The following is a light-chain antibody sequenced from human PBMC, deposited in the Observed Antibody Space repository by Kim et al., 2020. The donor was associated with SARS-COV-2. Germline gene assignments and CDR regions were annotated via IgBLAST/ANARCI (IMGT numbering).Light chain of an antibody. Sequence: SYELTQPPSVSVSPGQTASITCSGDKVRSRHTSWYQQRPGQSPVLVIFQNVQRPSGIPEQFSGSKSGNTATLTISGTQTMDEVDYYCSVWDSSTVLFGGGTQLTVL. CDR1: KVRSRH. V-gene: IGLV3-1*01. CDR2: QNV. J-gene: IGLJ2*01. CDR3: SVWDSSTVL.